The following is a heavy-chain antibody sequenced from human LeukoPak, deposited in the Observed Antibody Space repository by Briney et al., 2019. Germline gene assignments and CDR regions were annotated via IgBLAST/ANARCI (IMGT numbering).Heavy chain of an antibody. CDR3: AKGGYSFDY. Sequence: GGPLSLSCAVSGFPFSVYPMICVRHPRGRGVEWVTYRNNNSSSIYYAHSVKGRVTISRDNAKNSLYLQMNSLRDEDTAVYYCAKGGYSFDYWGQGTLVTVSS. V-gene: IGHV3-48*02. CDR2: RNNNSSSI. J-gene: IGHJ4*02. D-gene: IGHD6-25*01. CDR1: GFPFSVYP.